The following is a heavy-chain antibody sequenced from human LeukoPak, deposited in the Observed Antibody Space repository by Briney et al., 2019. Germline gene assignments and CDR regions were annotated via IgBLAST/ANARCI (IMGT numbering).Heavy chain of an antibody. CDR2: IRSKAYGGTT. V-gene: IGHV3-49*04. Sequence: GGSLRLSCTASGFTFGDYAMSWVRQAPGKGLEWVGFIRSKAYGGTTEYAASVKGRFTISRDDSKSIAYLQMNSLRAEDTAVYYCAKGLWDYWGQGTLVTVSS. D-gene: IGHD3-16*01. CDR3: AKGLWDY. J-gene: IGHJ4*02. CDR1: GFTFGDYA.